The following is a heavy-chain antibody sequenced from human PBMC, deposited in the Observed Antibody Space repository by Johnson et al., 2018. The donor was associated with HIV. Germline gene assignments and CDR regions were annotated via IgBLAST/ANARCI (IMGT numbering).Heavy chain of an antibody. CDR3: ARDGVYSSPWDAFDI. J-gene: IGHJ3*02. V-gene: IGHV3-20*04. CDR2: INWNGGST. Sequence: VQLVESGGGVVRPGGSLRLSCAASGFTFDDYGMSWVRQAPGKGPAWLPGINWNGGSTGYADSLKGRFTISRDNAKNSLYLQMNSLRAEATALYYRARDGVYSSPWDAFDIWGQGTMVIVSS. D-gene: IGHD6-13*01. CDR1: GFTFDDYG.